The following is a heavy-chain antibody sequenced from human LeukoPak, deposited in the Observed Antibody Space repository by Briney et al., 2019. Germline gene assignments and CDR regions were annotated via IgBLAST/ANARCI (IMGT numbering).Heavy chain of an antibody. CDR3: ARVAWIQLWLGFDY. D-gene: IGHD5-18*01. V-gene: IGHV4-30-4*01. CDR2: IYYSGST. CDR1: GGSISSGDYY. Sequence: SETLSLTGTVSGGSISSGDYYWSWIRQPPGKGLEWIGYIYYSGSTYYNPSLKSRVTISLDTSKNQFSLKLSSVTAADTAVYYCARVAWIQLWLGFDYWGQGTLVTVSS. J-gene: IGHJ4*02.